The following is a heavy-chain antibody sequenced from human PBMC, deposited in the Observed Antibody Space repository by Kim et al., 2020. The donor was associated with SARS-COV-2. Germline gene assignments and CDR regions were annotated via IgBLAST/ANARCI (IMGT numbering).Heavy chain of an antibody. CDR3: ARDARVYYDYVWGCYRYYYYYFHL. J-gene: IGHJ1*01. CDR1: GFTFSSYN. D-gene: IGHD3-16*02. CDR2: ISSSSSTI. Sequence: GGSLRLSCAASGFTFSSYNMSWIRQAPGKGLEWVSYISSSSSTIYYADSVKGRFTISRDNAKNSLYLQMNSLRAEDTAVYYCARDARVYYDYVWGCYRYYYYYFHLWGQGTLVTVSS. V-gene: IGHV3-48*04.